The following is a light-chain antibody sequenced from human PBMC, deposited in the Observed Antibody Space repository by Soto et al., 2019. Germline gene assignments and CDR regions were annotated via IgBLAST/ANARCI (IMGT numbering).Light chain of an antibody. CDR3: QSYDSSLSAYV. J-gene: IGLJ1*01. CDR1: SSNIGSNT. CDR2: STS. Sequence: QSVLTQPPSASGTPGQRVTISCSGSSSNIGSNTVNWYQQLPGTAPKLLIYSTSNRPSGVPDRFSASKSGTSASLAITGLQAEDEADYYCQSYDSSLSAYVFGTGTKVTVL. V-gene: IGLV1-44*01.